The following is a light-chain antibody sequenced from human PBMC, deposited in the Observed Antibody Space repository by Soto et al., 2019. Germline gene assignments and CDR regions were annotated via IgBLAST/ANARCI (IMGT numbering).Light chain of an antibody. J-gene: IGKJ5*01. CDR3: QKYSSVIT. CDR1: QGSSNF. CDR2: AES. V-gene: IGKV1-27*01. Sequence: DIRMTQSPSSLSASVGDRVTITCRASQGSSNFLAWYQQKPGKVPKLLISAESTLQSGVPSRFSGSGSGTDFTLTITSLQPEDVATYYRQKYSSVITFGQGTRLEIK.